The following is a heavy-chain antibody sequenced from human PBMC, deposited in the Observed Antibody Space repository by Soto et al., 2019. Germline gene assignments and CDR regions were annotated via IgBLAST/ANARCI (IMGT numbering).Heavy chain of an antibody. D-gene: IGHD3-22*01. J-gene: IGHJ5*02. Sequence: GGSLRLSCAASGLRLSGNAMSWVRQAPGKELEWVSAISAGGGSTDYADSVKGRFTISRDTSRNTLFLQMNSLRAEDTAVYYCAKDISSGWTKNWYDTWGQGTLVTVSS. V-gene: IGHV3-23*01. CDR2: ISAGGGST. CDR1: GLRLSGNA. CDR3: AKDISSGWTKNWYDT.